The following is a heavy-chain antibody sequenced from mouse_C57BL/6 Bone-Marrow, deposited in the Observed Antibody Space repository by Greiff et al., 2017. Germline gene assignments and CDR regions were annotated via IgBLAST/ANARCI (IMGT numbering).Heavy chain of an antibody. Sequence: VQLQQSGAELVKPGASVKISCKASGYTFTDYYIHWVKQRPGQGLEWSGKIGPGSGSTYYNEKFKGKATLTADKSSSKAYMQLSSLTSEESAVYFCARRGYWGQGTTLTVSS. CDR3: ARRGY. J-gene: IGHJ2*01. CDR2: IGPGSGST. CDR1: GYTFTDYY. V-gene: IGHV1-77*01.